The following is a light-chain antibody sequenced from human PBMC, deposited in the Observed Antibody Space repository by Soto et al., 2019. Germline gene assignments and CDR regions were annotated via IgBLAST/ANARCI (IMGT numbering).Light chain of an antibody. CDR2: AAS. CDR3: QQTDSTPQP. CDR1: QSIRNY. V-gene: IGKV1-39*01. Sequence: IQMTQSPSSLSASVGDRVTISCRASQSIRNYVSWYQQKPGTAPNLLIRAASTLQSGVPSRFSGSGSGTDFTLTISSVQIEDFATYFCQQTDSTPQPFGQGTNVEI. J-gene: IGKJ1*01.